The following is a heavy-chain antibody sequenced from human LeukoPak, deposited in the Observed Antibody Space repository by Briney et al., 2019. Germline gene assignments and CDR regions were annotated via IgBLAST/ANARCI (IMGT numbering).Heavy chain of an antibody. Sequence: SETLSLTCTVSGGSITGSFWGWFRQSPGKGLEWIGFLHESGSTIYNASLKGRASISADTSRSQFSLRLTSVTAADTAVYYCARGYAGAATFDYWGQGTLVTVSS. D-gene: IGHD1-26*01. J-gene: IGHJ4*02. CDR2: LHESGST. V-gene: IGHV4-59*01. CDR3: ARGYAGAATFDY. CDR1: GGSITGSF.